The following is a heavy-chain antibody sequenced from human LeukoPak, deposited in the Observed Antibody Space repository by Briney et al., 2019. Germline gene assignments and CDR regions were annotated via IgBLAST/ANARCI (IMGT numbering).Heavy chain of an antibody. J-gene: IGHJ5*02. CDR1: GGSISSSSYY. Sequence: SETLSLTCTVSGGSISSSSYYWGWIRQPPGKGLEWIGSIYYSGSTYHNPSLKSRVTISVDTSKNQFSLKLSSVTAADTAVYYCAREGSRYSSSWGLYNWFDPWGQGTLVTVSS. V-gene: IGHV4-39*07. CDR2: IYYSGST. D-gene: IGHD6-13*01. CDR3: AREGSRYSSSWGLYNWFDP.